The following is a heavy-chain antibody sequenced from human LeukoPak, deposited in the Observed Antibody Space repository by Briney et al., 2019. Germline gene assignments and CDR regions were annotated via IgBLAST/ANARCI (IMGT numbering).Heavy chain of an antibody. Sequence: PTGGSLRLSCAASGFTFNTYTMNWVHQAPGKGLVWVSRIASDGSSTTYADSVKGRFSITRDNAKNTLYLQMNSLRVEDTAVYYCARGRPHGNDYWGQGTLVTVSS. V-gene: IGHV3-74*01. CDR1: GFTFNTYT. J-gene: IGHJ4*02. D-gene: IGHD4-23*01. CDR2: IASDGSST. CDR3: ARGRPHGNDY.